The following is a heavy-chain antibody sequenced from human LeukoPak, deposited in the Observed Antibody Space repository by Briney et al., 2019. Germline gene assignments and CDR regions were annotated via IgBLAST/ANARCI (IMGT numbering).Heavy chain of an antibody. CDR2: IHPHGIF. J-gene: IGHJ4*02. D-gene: IGHD1-14*01. Sequence: SETLSLTCDVSGGSCDDYYCSWIRQPPGKGLEWIGEIHPHGIFYYNSSLMSRVTISIDTSKSQFSLRLTSVPAAETAFYCGARGRNRSKASDIWGQGSLVTVSS. V-gene: IGHV4-34*01. CDR1: GGSCDDYY. CDR3: ARGRNRSKASDI.